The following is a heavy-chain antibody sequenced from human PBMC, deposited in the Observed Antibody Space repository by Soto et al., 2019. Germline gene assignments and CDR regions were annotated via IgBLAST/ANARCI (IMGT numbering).Heavy chain of an antibody. V-gene: IGHV1-2*02. CDR3: ARHSGSYGRHGFDT. CDR2: INPNSGGT. CDR1: VSTFTCYY. D-gene: IGHD1-26*01. J-gene: IGHJ5*02. Sequence: XSVKVYCRGSVSTFTCYYMHLVRQAPGQGLEWMGWINPNSGGTNYAQKFQGRVTMTRDTSISTDYMELRRLRSDDTAVYYCARHSGSYGRHGFDTWGQGTLVTVSS.